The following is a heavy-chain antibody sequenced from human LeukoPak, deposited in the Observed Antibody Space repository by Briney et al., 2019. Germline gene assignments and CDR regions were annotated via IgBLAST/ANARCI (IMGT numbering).Heavy chain of an antibody. CDR3: ARDPGWGALDY. Sequence: AGGSLRLSCAASGFSFGTTWMTWVRQTPGKGLELVANINIDGSQRYHADSVEGRFTISRDNVKNTLYLQMSSLRVEDTAVYYCARDPGWGALDYWGQGALVIVSS. CDR2: INIDGSQR. V-gene: IGHV3-7*03. D-gene: IGHD3-16*01. CDR1: GFSFGTTW. J-gene: IGHJ4*02.